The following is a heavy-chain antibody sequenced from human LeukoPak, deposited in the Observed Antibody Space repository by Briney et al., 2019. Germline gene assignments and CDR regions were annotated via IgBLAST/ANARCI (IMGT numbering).Heavy chain of an antibody. D-gene: IGHD6-13*01. J-gene: IGHJ3*02. CDR1: GYTFTSYG. CDR2: ISAYNGNT. CDR3: ARDRWYSRNWNDAVDI. Sequence: ASVKVSCKASGYTFTSYGISWVRQAPGQGLEWMGWISAYNGNTNYAQKVQGRVTMTTGTSTSTAYMELRSLRSDDTAVYYCARDRWYSRNWNDAVDIWGQGTMVTVSS. V-gene: IGHV1-18*01.